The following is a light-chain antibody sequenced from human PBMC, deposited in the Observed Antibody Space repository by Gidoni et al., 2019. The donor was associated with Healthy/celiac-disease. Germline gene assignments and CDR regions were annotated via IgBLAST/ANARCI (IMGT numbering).Light chain of an antibody. Sequence: YELTQPHSVAVAPGQTATIPCSGDKLGDKYACWYRQKPGQSPVLVIYQDSKRPSGIPERFSGSNSGNTATLTISGTQAMDETDYYCQAWDSSTEDVVFGGGTKLTVL. CDR1: KLGDKY. V-gene: IGLV3-1*01. J-gene: IGLJ2*01. CDR3: QAWDSSTEDVV. CDR2: QDS.